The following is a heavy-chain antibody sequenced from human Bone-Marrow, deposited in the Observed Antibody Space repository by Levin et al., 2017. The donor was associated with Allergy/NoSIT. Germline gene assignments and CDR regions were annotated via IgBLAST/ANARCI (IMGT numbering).Heavy chain of an antibody. J-gene: IGHJ2*01. CDR2: IRSNSDII. CDR1: GFTFSTYS. CDR3: ARVTAVAGTLYFDL. D-gene: IGHD6-19*01. Sequence: LSLTCAASGFTFSTYSMNWVRQAPGKGLEWLSYIRSNSDIIYYADSVKGRFTIPRDNAKNSLYLQMNSLRAEDTAVYYCARVTAVAGTLYFDLWGRGTLVTVSS. V-gene: IGHV3-48*01.